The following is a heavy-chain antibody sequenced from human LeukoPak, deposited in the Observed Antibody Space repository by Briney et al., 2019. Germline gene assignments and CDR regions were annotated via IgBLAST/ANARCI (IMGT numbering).Heavy chain of an antibody. J-gene: IGHJ4*02. Sequence: GESLQSSCKGSGYSFTSYWIGWVRQMPGKGLEWMGIIYPGDSDTRYSPSFQGQVTMSADKSISTAYLQWSSLKASDTAMYYCARHRRGYNGYVDYWGQGTLVTVSS. CDR2: IYPGDSDT. V-gene: IGHV5-51*01. D-gene: IGHD5-12*01. CDR3: ARHRRGYNGYVDY. CDR1: GYSFTSYW.